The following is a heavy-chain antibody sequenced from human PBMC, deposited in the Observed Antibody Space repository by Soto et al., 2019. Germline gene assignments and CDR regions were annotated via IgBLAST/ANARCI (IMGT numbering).Heavy chain of an antibody. V-gene: IGHV3-23*01. CDR2: ISGSGGST. Sequence: GGSLRLSCAASGFTFSSYAMGWVRQAPGKGLEWVSAISGSGGSTYYADSVKGRFTISRDNSKNTLYLQMNSLRAEDTAVYYCAKDKPVSSWGPVDYWGQGTLVTVSS. CDR3: AKDKPVSSWGPVDY. CDR1: GFTFSSYA. J-gene: IGHJ4*02. D-gene: IGHD6-13*01.